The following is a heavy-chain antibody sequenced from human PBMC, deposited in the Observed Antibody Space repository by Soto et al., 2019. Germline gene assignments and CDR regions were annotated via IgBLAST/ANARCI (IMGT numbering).Heavy chain of an antibody. J-gene: IGHJ5*02. CDR3: ARESAALNWFDP. Sequence: EVQLVESGGGLVQPGGSLRLSCAASGFTFSSYRMNWVRQAPGKGLEWVSYISSSTSTIYYADSVKGRFTISRDNAKNSLYLQMNSPRDEDTAVYYCARESAALNWFDPWGQGTLVTVSS. D-gene: IGHD2-2*01. V-gene: IGHV3-48*02. CDR2: ISSSTSTI. CDR1: GFTFSSYR.